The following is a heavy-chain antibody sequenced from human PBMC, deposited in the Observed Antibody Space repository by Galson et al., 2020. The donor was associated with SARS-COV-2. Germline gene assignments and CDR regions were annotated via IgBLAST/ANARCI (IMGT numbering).Heavy chain of an antibody. D-gene: IGHD3-9*01. CDR2: INPNSGGT. CDR1: GYTFTGYY. CDR3: ARVPTYYDILTAYGMDV. V-gene: IGHV1-2*02. Sequence: ASVKVSCKASGYTFTGYYMHWVRQAPGQGLEWMGWINPNSGGTNYAQKSQGRDTMTRDTSISTAYMELSRLRSDDTAVYYCARVPTYYDILTAYGMDVWGQGTTVTVSS. J-gene: IGHJ6*02.